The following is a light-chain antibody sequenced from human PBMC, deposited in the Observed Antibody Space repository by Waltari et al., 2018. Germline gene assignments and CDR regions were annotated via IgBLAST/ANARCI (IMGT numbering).Light chain of an antibody. V-gene: IGLV2-14*01. CDR3: SSYTSSSTLV. CDR1: RSDVGGYKY. J-gene: IGLJ1*01. CDR2: EVS. Sequence: QSALTQPASVSGSPGQSITISCTGTRSDVGGYKYVSWYQQHPGKAPKLMIYEVSNRPSGVSNRCSGSKSGNTASLTISWLQAEDEADYYCSSYTSSSTLVFGTGTKVTVL.